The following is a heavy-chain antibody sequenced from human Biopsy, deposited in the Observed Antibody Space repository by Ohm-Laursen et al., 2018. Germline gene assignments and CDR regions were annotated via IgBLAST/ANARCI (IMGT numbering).Heavy chain of an antibody. CDR3: ASDRDSSGSFRWNH. V-gene: IGHV3-33*01. CDR2: IWYDGSKK. CDR1: GLSFSTYG. J-gene: IGHJ5*02. Sequence: SLRLSCTAAGLSFSTYGMHWVRQAPGKGLEWVAVIWYDGSKKYYADSVKGRSTITRDNSKNTLYLQMNSLRAEDTAVYYCASDRDSSGSFRWNHWGQGTLVTVSS. D-gene: IGHD6-19*01.